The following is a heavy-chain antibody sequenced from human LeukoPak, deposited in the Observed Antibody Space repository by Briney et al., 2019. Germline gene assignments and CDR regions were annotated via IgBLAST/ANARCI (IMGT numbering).Heavy chain of an antibody. CDR1: GFTFDDYA. D-gene: IGHD3-22*01. V-gene: IGHV3-9*01. Sequence: GGSLRLSCAASGFTFDDYAMHWVRQGPGKGLEWVSGISWNSGSIAYADSVKGRFTISRDNAKNFLYLQMSSLRAEDTALYYCAKDISHSSGYYFFDYWGQGTLVTVSS. CDR3: AKDISHSSGYYFFDY. J-gene: IGHJ4*02. CDR2: ISWNSGSI.